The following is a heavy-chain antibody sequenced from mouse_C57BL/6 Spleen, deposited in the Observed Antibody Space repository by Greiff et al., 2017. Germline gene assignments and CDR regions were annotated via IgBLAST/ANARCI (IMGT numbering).Heavy chain of an antibody. J-gene: IGHJ4*01. CDR2: IWGGGST. Sequence: VKLMESGPGLVAPSQSLSITCTVSGFSLTSYGVDWVRQPPGKGLEWLGVIWGGGSTNYNSALMSRLSISKDNSKSQVFFKMNSLQTDDTAMYYCAKHDQLVRGYYAMGYWGQGASVTVSS. CDR3: AKHDQLVRGYYAMGY. D-gene: IGHD2-14*01. CDR1: GFSLTSYG. V-gene: IGHV2-9*01.